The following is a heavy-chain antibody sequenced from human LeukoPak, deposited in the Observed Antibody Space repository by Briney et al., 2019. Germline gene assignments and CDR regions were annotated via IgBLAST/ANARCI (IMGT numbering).Heavy chain of an antibody. Sequence: SGGSLRLSCAASGFTFSSYEMNWVRQAPGKGLEWVSYISSSGSTIYYADSVKGRFTISRDNSKNTLFLQMGSLRAEDTAVYYCAKSRGSGSNMARGVNFDYWGQGTLVTVSS. J-gene: IGHJ4*02. V-gene: IGHV3-48*03. D-gene: IGHD3-10*01. CDR3: AKSRGSGSNMARGVNFDY. CDR1: GFTFSSYE. CDR2: ISSSGSTI.